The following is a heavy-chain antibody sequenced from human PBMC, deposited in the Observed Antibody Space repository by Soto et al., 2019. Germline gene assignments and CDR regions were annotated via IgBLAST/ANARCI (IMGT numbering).Heavy chain of an antibody. CDR3: ARDVSPGSSGWYLYAFDI. D-gene: IGHD6-13*01. Sequence: QLVESGGGLVQPGGSLRLSCTASEFTFSDYWMTWVRQAPGKGLEWVANIKRDGSQRSYLDSVRGRFTVSRDNAKNSLSLQMNSLRVEDTALYYCARDVSPGSSGWYLYAFDIWGQRTMVTVSS. CDR1: EFTFSDYW. CDR2: IKRDGSQR. V-gene: IGHV3-7*05. J-gene: IGHJ3*02.